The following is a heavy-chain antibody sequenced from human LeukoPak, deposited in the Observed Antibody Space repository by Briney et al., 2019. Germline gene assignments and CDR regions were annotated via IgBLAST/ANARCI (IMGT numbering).Heavy chain of an antibody. D-gene: IGHD1-26*01. CDR2: ISAYNGNT. CDR1: GYTLTSYG. V-gene: IGHV1-18*01. Sequence: ASVKVSCKASGYTLTSYGISWVRQAPGQGLEWMGWISAYNGNTNYAQKLQGRVTMTTDTSTSTAYMELRSLRSDDTAVYYCARYSSGSSYYYYYYMDVWGKGTTVTVSS. J-gene: IGHJ6*03. CDR3: ARYSSGSSYYYYYYMDV.